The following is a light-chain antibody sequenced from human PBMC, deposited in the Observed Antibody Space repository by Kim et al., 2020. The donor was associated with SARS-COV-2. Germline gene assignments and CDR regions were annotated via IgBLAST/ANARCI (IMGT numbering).Light chain of an antibody. J-gene: IGKJ4*01. Sequence: EIVLTQSPATLSLSPGERATLSCRASQSVSSYLAWYQQKPGQAPRLLIYDASNRATGIPARFSGSGSGTDFTLTISSLEPEDFAVYYCHQGWNSPPLACGGGSKVDI. CDR2: DAS. CDR3: HQGWNSPPLA. CDR1: QSVSSY. V-gene: IGKV3-11*01.